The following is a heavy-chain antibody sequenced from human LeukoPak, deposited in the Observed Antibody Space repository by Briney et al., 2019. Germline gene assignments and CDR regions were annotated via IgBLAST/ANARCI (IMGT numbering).Heavy chain of an antibody. CDR1: EGTFSSYA. CDR2: IIPIFGTA. Sequence: SVKVSCKASEGTFSSYAISWVRQAPGQGLEWMGGIIPIFGTANYAQKFQGRVTITADKSTSTAYMELSSLRSEDTAVYYCASFTLAAAGSFGYWGQGTLVTVSS. V-gene: IGHV1-69*06. J-gene: IGHJ4*02. D-gene: IGHD6-13*01. CDR3: ASFTLAAAGSFGY.